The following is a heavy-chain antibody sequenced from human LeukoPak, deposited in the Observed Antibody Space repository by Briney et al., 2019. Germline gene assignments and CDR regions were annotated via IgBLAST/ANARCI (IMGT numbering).Heavy chain of an antibody. J-gene: IGHJ4*02. CDR2: IYYSGCT. V-gene: IGHV4-59*01. Sequence: PSETLSLTCTVPGGSISSYYWSWTRQPPGKGLEWIGYIYYSGCTNYNPSLKSRVTISVDTSKNQFSLKLSSVTAADTAVYYCARAIRYCSGGSCYSVIDYWGQGTLVTVSS. CDR3: ARAIRYCSGGSCYSVIDY. CDR1: GGSISSYY. D-gene: IGHD2-15*01.